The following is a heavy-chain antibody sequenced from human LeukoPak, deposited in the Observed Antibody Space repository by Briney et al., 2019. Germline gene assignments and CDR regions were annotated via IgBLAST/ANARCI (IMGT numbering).Heavy chain of an antibody. D-gene: IGHD2-2*01. CDR1: GGSISSYY. CDR3: AGDCSSTSCYRPVFYYYYYMDV. V-gene: IGHV4-59*12. CDR2: IYYSGST. Sequence: SETLSLTCTVSGGSISSYYWSWIRQPPGKGLEWIGYIYYSGSTNYNPSLKSRVTISVDTSKNQFSLKLSSLTAADTAVYYCAGDCSSTSCYRPVFYYYYYMDVWGKGTTDTVSS. J-gene: IGHJ6*03.